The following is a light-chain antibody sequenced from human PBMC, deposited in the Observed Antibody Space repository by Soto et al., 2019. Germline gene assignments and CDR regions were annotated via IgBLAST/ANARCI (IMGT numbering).Light chain of an antibody. CDR1: SGHSSYA. V-gene: IGLV4-69*01. Sequence: QPVLTQSPSASASLGASVKLTCTLRSGHSSYAIAWHQQQPEKGPRYLMKVNTDGSHNKGDGIPDRFSGSSSGAERYLTISSLQSEDEAYYYCQTWGAGFSVVFGGGTKLTVL. J-gene: IGLJ2*01. CDR3: QTWGAGFSVV. CDR2: VNTDGSH.